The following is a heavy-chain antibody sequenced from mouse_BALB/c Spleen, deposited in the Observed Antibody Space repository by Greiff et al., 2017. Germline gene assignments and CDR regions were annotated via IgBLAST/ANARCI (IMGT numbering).Heavy chain of an antibody. V-gene: IGHV4-1*02. CDR2: INPDSSTI. CDR3: ARGKIERYYAMDY. J-gene: IGHJ4*01. CDR1: GFDFSRYW. Sequence: EVKLMESGGGLVQPGGSLKLSCAASGFDFSRYWMSWVRQAPGKGLEWIGEINPDSSTINYTPSLKDKFIIPRDNAKNTLYLQMSKVRSEDTALYYCARGKIERYYAMDYWGQGTSVTVSS.